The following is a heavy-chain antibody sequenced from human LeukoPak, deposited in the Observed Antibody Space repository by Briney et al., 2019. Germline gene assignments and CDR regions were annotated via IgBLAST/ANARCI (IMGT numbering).Heavy chain of an antibody. CDR3: ARERPSYYYDSSGSVDAFDI. V-gene: IGHV1-18*01. CDR1: GYTFTSYG. Sequence: ASVKVSCKASGYTFTSYGISWVRQAPGQGLEWMGWISAYNGNTNYAQKLQGRVTMTTDTSTGTAYMELRSLRSDDAAVYYCARERPSYYYDSSGSVDAFDIWGQGTMVTVSS. J-gene: IGHJ3*02. CDR2: ISAYNGNT. D-gene: IGHD3-22*01.